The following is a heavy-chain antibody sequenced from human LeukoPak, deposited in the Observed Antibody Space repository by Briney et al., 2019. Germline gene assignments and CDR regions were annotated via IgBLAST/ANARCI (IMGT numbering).Heavy chain of an antibody. V-gene: IGHV4-39*01. Sequence: SETLSLTCTVSGGSISSSSYYWGWIRQPPGKGLEWIGSIYYSGSTYYNPSLKSRVTISVDTSKNQFSLKLSSVTAADTAVYYCARTYRRLYRLEHLLPDYWGQGTLVTVSS. J-gene: IGHJ4*02. CDR2: IYYSGST. CDR3: ARTYRRLYRLEHLLPDY. CDR1: GGSISSSSYY. D-gene: IGHD2-15*01.